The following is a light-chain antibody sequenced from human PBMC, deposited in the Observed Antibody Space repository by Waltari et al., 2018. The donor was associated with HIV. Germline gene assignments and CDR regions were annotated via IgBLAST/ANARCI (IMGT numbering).Light chain of an antibody. CDR2: VVS. V-gene: IGLV2-23*02. Sequence: QSALTQPASVSGSPGQSITISCTGTSRDVGSYNLVSWYQQHPGKAPKLMIYVVSKRPSGVSNRFSGSKSGNTASLTISGLQAEDEADYYCCSYAGSSTPVVFGGGTKLTVL. J-gene: IGLJ2*01. CDR1: SRDVGSYNL. CDR3: CSYAGSSTPVV.